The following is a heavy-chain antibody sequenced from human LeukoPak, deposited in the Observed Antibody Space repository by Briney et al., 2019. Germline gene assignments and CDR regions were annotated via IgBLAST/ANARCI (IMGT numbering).Heavy chain of an antibody. CDR1: GGSISSSSYY. CDR2: IYYSGST. Sequence: SETLSLTCTVSGGSISSSSYYWGWIRQPPGKGLEWIGSIYYSGSTYYNPSLKSRVTISVDTSKNQFSLKLSSVTAADTAVYYCAGLAVAGSLDYWGQGTLVTVSS. V-gene: IGHV4-39*07. CDR3: AGLAVAGSLDY. J-gene: IGHJ4*02. D-gene: IGHD6-19*01.